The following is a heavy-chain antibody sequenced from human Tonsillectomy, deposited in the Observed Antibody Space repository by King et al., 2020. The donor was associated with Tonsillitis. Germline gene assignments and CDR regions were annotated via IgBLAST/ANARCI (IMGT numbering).Heavy chain of an antibody. CDR3: NRARSSSCSFGY. Sequence: VQLVESGGGLVQPGGSLKLSCAASGFTFSGSAMHWVRQASGKGLEWVGRIRSKANSYSTAYAASVKGRFTISREDSKNTAYLQMNSLKTEDTAVYYCNRARSSSCSFGYWGQGTLGTVSS. J-gene: IGHJ4*02. D-gene: IGHD6-6*01. V-gene: IGHV3-73*01. CDR2: IRSKANSYST. CDR1: GFTFSGSA.